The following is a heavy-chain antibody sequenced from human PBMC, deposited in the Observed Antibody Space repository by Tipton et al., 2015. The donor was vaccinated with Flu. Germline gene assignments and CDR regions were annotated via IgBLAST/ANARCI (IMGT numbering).Heavy chain of an antibody. CDR1: GGSISSSSYY. V-gene: IGHV4-39*07. CDR3: ARIAAAGY. Sequence: TLSLTCTVSGGSISSSSYYWGWIRQPPGEGLEWIGSIYYSGSTYYNPSLKSRVTISVDTSKNQFSLKLSSVTAADTAVYYCARIAAAGYWGQGTLVTVSS. D-gene: IGHD6-13*01. J-gene: IGHJ4*02. CDR2: IYYSGST.